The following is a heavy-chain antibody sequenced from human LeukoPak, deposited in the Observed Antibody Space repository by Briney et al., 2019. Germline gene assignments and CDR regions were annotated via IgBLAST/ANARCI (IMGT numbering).Heavy chain of an antibody. CDR1: GGSISSYY. V-gene: IGHV4-59*01. J-gene: IGHJ6*02. CDR3: ARDRCSSTSCYSILDV. D-gene: IGHD2-2*01. Sequence: SETLSLTCTVSGGSISSYYWSWIRQPPGKGLEWIGYIYYSGSTNYNPSLKSRVTISVDTSKNQFSLKLSSVTAADTAVYYCARDRCSSTSCYSILDVWGQGTTVTVSS. CDR2: IYYSGST.